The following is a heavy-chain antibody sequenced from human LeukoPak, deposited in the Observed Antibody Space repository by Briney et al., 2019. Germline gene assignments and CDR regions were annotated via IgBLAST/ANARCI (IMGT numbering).Heavy chain of an antibody. V-gene: IGHV5-51*01. CDR3: ARQGAAGKYYYYYMDV. Sequence: GESLKISCKASGYKFSNYWIVWVRQMPGKGLEWMGIIYPGDSDTAYGPSFQDRVTISADKSINTAYLEWSSLKASDTAIYYCARQGAAGKYYYYYMDVWGKGTTVTVSS. CDR2: IYPGDSDT. CDR1: GYKFSNYW. J-gene: IGHJ6*03. D-gene: IGHD6-13*01.